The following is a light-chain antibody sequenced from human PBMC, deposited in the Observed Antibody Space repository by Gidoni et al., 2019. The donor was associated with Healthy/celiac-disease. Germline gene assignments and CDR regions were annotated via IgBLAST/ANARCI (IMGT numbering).Light chain of an antibody. CDR2: LGS. V-gene: IGKV2-28*01. CDR1: QSLLHSNGYNY. CDR3: MQALQTPPTT. J-gene: IGKJ2*01. Sequence: IVMTPSPLSLPVTPGAPASIACRSSQSLLHSNGYNYLDWYLQKPGQAPQLLIYLGSNRASGVPDRFSGSGSGTDFTLKISRVEAEDVGVYYCMQALQTPPTTFGQGTKLEIK.